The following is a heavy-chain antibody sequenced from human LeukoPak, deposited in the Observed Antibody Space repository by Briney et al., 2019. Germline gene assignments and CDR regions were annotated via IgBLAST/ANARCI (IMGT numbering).Heavy chain of an antibody. D-gene: IGHD3-10*01. V-gene: IGHV3-30*02. CDR1: GFTFSRFG. Sequence: PGGSLRLSCAASGFTFSRFGMHWVRQPPGKGLEWVAFLRYDGSDKEYAESVKGRFIISRDNSKNTLYVQMDSLRIEDTGVYFCARDFSYGVKGAFEYWGQGTLVTVSS. CDR3: ARDFSYGVKGAFEY. J-gene: IGHJ4*02. CDR2: LRYDGSDK.